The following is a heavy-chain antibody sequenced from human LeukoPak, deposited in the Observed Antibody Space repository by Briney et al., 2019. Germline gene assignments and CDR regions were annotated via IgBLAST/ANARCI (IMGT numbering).Heavy chain of an antibody. D-gene: IGHD2-15*01. CDR2: ISSSSSYI. CDR3: ARGYCSGGSCYGPFDY. V-gene: IGHV3-21*01. Sequence: GGSLRLSRAASGLTFSSYSMNWVRQAPGKGLEWVSSISSSSSYIYYADSVKGRFTISRDNAKNSLYLQMNSLRAEDTAVYYCARGYCSGGSCYGPFDYWGQGTLVTVSS. J-gene: IGHJ4*02. CDR1: GLTFSSYS.